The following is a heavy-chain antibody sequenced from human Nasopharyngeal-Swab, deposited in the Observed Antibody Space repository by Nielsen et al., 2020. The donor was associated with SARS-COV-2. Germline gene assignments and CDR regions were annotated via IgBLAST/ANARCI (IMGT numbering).Heavy chain of an antibody. CDR3: TGTMVQGV. CDR1: GFTFSGSA. Sequence: LSLTCAASGFTFSGSAMHWVRQASGKGLEWVGRIRGKANSYATAYAASVKGRFTISRDDSKNTAYLQMNSLKTEDTAVYYCTGTMVQGVWGQGTLVTVSS. CDR2: IRGKANSYAT. J-gene: IGHJ4*02. D-gene: IGHD3-10*01. V-gene: IGHV3-73*01.